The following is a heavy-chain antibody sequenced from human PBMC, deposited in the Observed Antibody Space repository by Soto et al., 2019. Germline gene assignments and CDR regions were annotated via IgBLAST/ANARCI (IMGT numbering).Heavy chain of an antibody. CDR1: GYTSPDFG. J-gene: IGHJ5*01. Sequence: ASVKVSCKASGYTSPDFGISWVRQAPGQGLEWVGWVSGNNGASNPAPKVQGRITMTLDTSTGVSYMALRSLRSDDTAIYYCVRDQKYFRVNGNWFDCWGQGTLVTVSS. CDR2: VSGNNGAS. D-gene: IGHD2-2*01. CDR3: VRDQKYFRVNGNWFDC. V-gene: IGHV1-18*04.